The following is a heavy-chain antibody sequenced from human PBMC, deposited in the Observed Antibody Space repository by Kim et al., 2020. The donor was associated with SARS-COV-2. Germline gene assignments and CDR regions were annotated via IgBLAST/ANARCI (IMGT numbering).Heavy chain of an antibody. CDR2: VGGGGGGK. CDR3: AKATDDSSGLFYYYALDV. Sequence: GGSLRLSCAASGFNFGNYAMTWVRQAPGKGLQWVSGVGGGGGGKQYADSVKGRFTISRDNSKNMLYLQMISLRAEDTAIYYCAKATDDSSGLFYYYALDVWGQGTAVTVSS. CDR1: GFNFGNYA. V-gene: IGHV3-23*01. D-gene: IGHD3-22*01. J-gene: IGHJ6*02.